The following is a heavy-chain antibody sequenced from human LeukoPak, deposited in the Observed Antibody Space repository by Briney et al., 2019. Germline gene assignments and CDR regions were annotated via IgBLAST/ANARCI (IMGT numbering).Heavy chain of an antibody. CDR3: ARIRTIVRGPDGFDI. V-gene: IGHV1-46*01. CDR2: INPSGGST. J-gene: IGHJ3*02. Sequence: ASVKVSCKASGYTFTNYYMHWVRQAPGQGLEWMGIINPSGGSTRYAQKFQGRVTITRDTSANTACMELSSLRSEDTAVYYCARIRTIVRGPDGFDIWGQGTMVTVSS. CDR1: GYTFTNYY. D-gene: IGHD3-10*01.